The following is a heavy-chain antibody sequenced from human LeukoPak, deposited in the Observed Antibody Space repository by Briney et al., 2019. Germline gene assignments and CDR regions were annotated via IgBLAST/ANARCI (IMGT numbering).Heavy chain of an antibody. CDR2: ISYDGSNE. V-gene: IGHV3-30-3*01. CDR3: ARGATMVRGVILGPSYYYYYGMDV. D-gene: IGHD3-10*01. J-gene: IGHJ6*02. CDR1: GFNFSSYA. Sequence: GGSLRLSCAASGFNFSSYAMHWVRQAPGKGLEGVAVISYDGSNEYYADSVKGRFTISRDNSKNTLYLQMNSLRAEDTAVYYCARGATMVRGVILGPSYYYYYGMDVWGQGTTVTVSS.